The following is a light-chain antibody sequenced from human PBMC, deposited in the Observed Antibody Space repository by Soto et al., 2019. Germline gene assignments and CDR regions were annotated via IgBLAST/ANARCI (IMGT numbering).Light chain of an antibody. J-gene: IGKJ5*01. CDR3: QHRSNRPQLT. CDR1: QSVSNNY. CDR2: YAS. V-gene: IGKV3D-20*02. Sequence: IVLTQSPGTLSLSPGERATLSCRASQSVSNNYLAWYQQKPGQAPRLLIYYASNRAAGIPARFSGSGSGTDLTLTISSLEPEEFAVYYCQHRSNRPQLTVRQGPRLEIK.